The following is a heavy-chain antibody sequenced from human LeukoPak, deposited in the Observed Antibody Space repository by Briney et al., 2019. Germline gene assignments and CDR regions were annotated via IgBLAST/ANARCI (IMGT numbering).Heavy chain of an antibody. CDR2: IYYSGST. Sequence: PSETLSLTCTVSGGSISSYYWSWIRQPPGKGLEWIGYIYYSGSTNYNPSLKSRVTISVDMSKNQFSLKLSSVTAADTAVYYCARYSNYGIINWFDPWGQGTLVTVSS. V-gene: IGHV4-59*01. CDR1: GGSISSYY. CDR3: ARYSNYGIINWFDP. J-gene: IGHJ5*02. D-gene: IGHD4-11*01.